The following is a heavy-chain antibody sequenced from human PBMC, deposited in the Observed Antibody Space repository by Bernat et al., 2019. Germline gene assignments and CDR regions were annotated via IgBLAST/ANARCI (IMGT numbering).Heavy chain of an antibody. Sequence: QVQLVESGGGVVQPGRSLRLSCAASGFTFSSYGMHWVRQAPGKGLEWVAVIWYDGSNKYYADSVKGRFTISRDNSKNTLYLQMNSLRAEDTAVYYCARDQTEIAVAGTHGGMDVWGQGTTVTVSS. CDR3: ARDQTEIAVAGTHGGMDV. D-gene: IGHD6-19*01. CDR2: IWYDGSNK. V-gene: IGHV3-33*01. CDR1: GFTFSSYG. J-gene: IGHJ6*02.